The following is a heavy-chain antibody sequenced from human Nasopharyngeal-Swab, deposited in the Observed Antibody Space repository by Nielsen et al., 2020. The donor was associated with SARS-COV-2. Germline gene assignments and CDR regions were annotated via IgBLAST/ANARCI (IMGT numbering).Heavy chain of an antibody. CDR2: INTNTGNS. J-gene: IGHJ6*02. D-gene: IGHD3-10*01. CDR1: GYTFTSYA. V-gene: IGHV7-4-1*02. Sequence: ASVKVSCKASGYTFTSYAMNWVRQAPGQGLEWMGWINTNTGNSTYAQGFTGRFVFSLDTSVSTAYLQISSLKAEDTAVYYCARANMVRGVIISNYYYGMDVWGQGTTVTVSS. CDR3: ARANMVRGVIISNYYYGMDV.